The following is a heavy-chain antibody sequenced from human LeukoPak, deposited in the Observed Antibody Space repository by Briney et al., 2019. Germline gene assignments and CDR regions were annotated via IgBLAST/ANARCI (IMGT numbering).Heavy chain of an antibody. CDR3: GEGALYPPGSFYN. CDR2: IIPIFGTA. CDR1: GGTFSSYA. J-gene: IGHJ3*02. Sequence: SVKVSCKASGGTFSSYAISWVRQAPGQGLEWMGGIIPIFGTANYAQKFQGRVTITADKSTSTAYMALSSLRSEDTAVYYCGEGALYPPGSFYNRGPGTNVTVS. D-gene: IGHD3-16*01. V-gene: IGHV1-69*06.